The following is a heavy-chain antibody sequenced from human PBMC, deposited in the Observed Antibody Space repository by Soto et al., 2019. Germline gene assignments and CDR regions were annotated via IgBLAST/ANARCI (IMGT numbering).Heavy chain of an antibody. V-gene: IGHV3-30*18. D-gene: IGHD3-3*01. CDR2: ISYDGSNK. Sequence: GGSLRLSCAASGFTFSSYGMHWVRQAPGKGLEWVAVISYDGSNKYYADSVKGRFTISRDNSKNTLYLQMNSLRAEDTAVSYCAKGLYYDLWRGDYYYYYGMDVWGQGTTVTV. J-gene: IGHJ6*02. CDR1: GFTFSSYG. CDR3: AKGLYYDLWRGDYYYYYGMDV.